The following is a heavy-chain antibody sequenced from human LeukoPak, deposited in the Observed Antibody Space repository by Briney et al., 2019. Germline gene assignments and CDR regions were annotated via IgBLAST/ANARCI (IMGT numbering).Heavy chain of an antibody. D-gene: IGHD6-19*01. CDR1: GGSISSGGYY. CDR2: IYYSGST. V-gene: IGHV4-31*03. J-gene: IGHJ4*02. CDR3: ASPSSGWTEYYFDY. Sequence: SETLSLTCTVSGGSISSGGYYWSWIRQHPGKGLEWIGYIYYSGSTYYNPSLKSRVTISVDTSKNQFSLKLSSVTAADTAVYYCASPSSGWTEYYFDYWGQGTLVTVSS.